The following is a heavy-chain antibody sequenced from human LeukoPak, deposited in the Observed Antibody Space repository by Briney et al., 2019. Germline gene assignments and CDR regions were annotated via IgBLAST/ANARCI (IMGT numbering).Heavy chain of an antibody. CDR2: IWYDGSNK. Sequence: PGGSLRLSCAASGFTFSDYYMSWIRQAPGKGLEWVAVIWYDGSNKYYADSVKGRFTISRDNSKNTLYLQMNSLRAEDTAVYYCARARIAGYDYWGQGTLVTVSS. J-gene: IGHJ4*02. V-gene: IGHV3-33*08. D-gene: IGHD1-26*01. CDR1: GFTFSDYY. CDR3: ARARIAGYDY.